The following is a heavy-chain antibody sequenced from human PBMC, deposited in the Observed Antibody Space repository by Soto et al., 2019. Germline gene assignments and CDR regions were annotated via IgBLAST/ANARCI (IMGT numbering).Heavy chain of an antibody. CDR2: IWYDGSNK. CDR3: ARVLTTLMGYYGMDV. D-gene: IGHD4-4*01. J-gene: IGHJ6*02. Sequence: QVQLVESGGGVVQPGRSLRLSCAASGFTFSSYGMHWVRQAPGKGLEWVAVIWYDGSNKYYADSVKGRFTISRDNSKNTLYLQMNSLRAEDTAVYYCARVLTTLMGYYGMDVWGQGTTVTVSS. V-gene: IGHV3-33*01. CDR1: GFTFSSYG.